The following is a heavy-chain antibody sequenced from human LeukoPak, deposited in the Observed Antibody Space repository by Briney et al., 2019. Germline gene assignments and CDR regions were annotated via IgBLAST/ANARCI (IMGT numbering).Heavy chain of an antibody. V-gene: IGHV4-38-2*02. CDR1: GYSISSGYY. CDR2: IYHSGST. D-gene: IGHD2/OR15-2a*01. CDR3: ARDNYVPDY. J-gene: IGHJ4*02. Sequence: SETLSLTCTVSGYSISSGYYWGWIRQPPGKGLEWIGSIYHSGSTYYNPSLKSRVTISVDTSKNQFSLKLSSVTAADTAVYYCARDNYVPDYWGQETLVTVSS.